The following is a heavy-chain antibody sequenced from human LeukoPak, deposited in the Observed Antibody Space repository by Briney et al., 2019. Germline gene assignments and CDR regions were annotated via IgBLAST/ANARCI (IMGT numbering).Heavy chain of an antibody. CDR2: ISSSGSTI. Sequence: PGGSLRLSCAASGFTFSDYYMSWIRQAPGKGLEWVSYISSSGSTIYYADSVKGRLTISRDNAKNSLYLQMNSLRAEDTAVYYCARVETAAGTNFDYWGQGTLVTVSS. D-gene: IGHD6-13*01. CDR1: GFTFSDYY. V-gene: IGHV3-11*01. J-gene: IGHJ4*02. CDR3: ARVETAAGTNFDY.